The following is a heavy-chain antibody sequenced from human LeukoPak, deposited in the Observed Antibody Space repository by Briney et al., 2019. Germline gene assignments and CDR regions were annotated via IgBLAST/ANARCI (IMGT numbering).Heavy chain of an antibody. CDR1: GGTFSSYA. CDR3: ASGQLPYRVLYYYGMDV. J-gene: IGHJ6*02. D-gene: IGHD2-2*02. CDR2: IIPIFGTA. Sequence: ASVKVSCKAFGGTFSSYAISWVRQAPGQGLEWMGGIIPIFGTANYAQKFQGRVTITADESTSTAYMELSSLRSEDTAVYYCASGQLPYRVLYYYGMDVWGQGTTVTVSS. V-gene: IGHV1-69*01.